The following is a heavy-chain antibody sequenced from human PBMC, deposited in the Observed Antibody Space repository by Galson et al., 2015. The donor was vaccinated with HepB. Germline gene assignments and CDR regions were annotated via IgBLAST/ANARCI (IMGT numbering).Heavy chain of an antibody. CDR1: GGTFSSYA. Sequence: SVKVSCKASGGTFSSYAISWVRQAPGQGLEWMGGIIPIFGTANYAQKFQGRVTITADESTSTAYMELSSLRSEDTAVYYCARSPATSTVTSNNLYWFDPWGQGTLVTVSS. CDR2: IIPIFGTA. D-gene: IGHD4-17*01. V-gene: IGHV1-69*13. CDR3: ARSPATSTVTSNNLYWFDP. J-gene: IGHJ5*02.